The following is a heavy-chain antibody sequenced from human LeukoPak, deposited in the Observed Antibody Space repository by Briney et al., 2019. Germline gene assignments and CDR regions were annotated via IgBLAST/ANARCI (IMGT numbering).Heavy chain of an antibody. CDR3: AKRETAMDYGMDV. CDR2: ISGSGGST. V-gene: IGHV3-23*01. D-gene: IGHD5-18*01. CDR1: GFTFSSYA. J-gene: IGHJ6*02. Sequence: PGGSLRPSCAASGFTFSSYAMSWVRQAPGKGLEWVSAISGSGGSTYYADSVKGRVTISRDNSKNTLYLQMNSLRAEDTAVYYCAKRETAMDYGMDVWGQGTTVTVSS.